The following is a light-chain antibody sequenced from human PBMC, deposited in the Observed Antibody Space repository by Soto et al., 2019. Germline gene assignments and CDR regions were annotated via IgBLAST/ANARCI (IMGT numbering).Light chain of an antibody. J-gene: IGKJ2*01. V-gene: IGKV1-39*01. CDR2: AAS. CDR1: QNIGKY. CDR3: EQSYATPYT. Sequence: DIQMTQSPSSQSAVVGDRVTITCRASQNIGKYLNWYQQKPGKAPNLLIYAASSLQSGVPPRFSGSGSGTDFTLTIISLQPEDFATYYCEQSYATPYTFGQGTKLEIK.